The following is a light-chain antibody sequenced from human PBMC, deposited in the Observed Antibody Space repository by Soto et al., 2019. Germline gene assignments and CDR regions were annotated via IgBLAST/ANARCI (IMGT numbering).Light chain of an antibody. CDR3: QQYNTWPPIT. CDR2: GAS. Sequence: EIVLTQSPATLSLSPGERATLSCRASQSVSSYLAWYQQKPGQAPRLLIYGASNRATGIPARFSGSGSGTDFTLTIDSLQSEDFAVYYCQQYNTWPPITFGQGTRLEIK. V-gene: IGKV3-11*01. CDR1: QSVSSY. J-gene: IGKJ5*01.